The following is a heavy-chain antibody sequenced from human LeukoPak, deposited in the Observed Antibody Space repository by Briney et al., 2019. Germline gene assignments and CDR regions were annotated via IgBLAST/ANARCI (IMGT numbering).Heavy chain of an antibody. V-gene: IGHV3-7*01. Sequence: GGSLTLSCAASGFSFSTYWMTWVRLAPGKGLEWVANIKEDGSLKYYVDSVKGRFTISRDNAKNSLYLQMSSLRDEDTAVYYCARDDLLHRNWFDPWGQGTLVSVSS. CDR1: GFSFSTYW. J-gene: IGHJ5*02. D-gene: IGHD3-22*01. CDR3: ARDDLLHRNWFDP. CDR2: IKEDGSLK.